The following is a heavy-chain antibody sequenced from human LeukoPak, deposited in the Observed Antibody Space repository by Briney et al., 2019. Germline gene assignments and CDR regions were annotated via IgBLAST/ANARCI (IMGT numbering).Heavy chain of an antibody. CDR2: IYHSGST. CDR3: ARVPAHVVGAGFDY. CDR1: GGSISSGGYY. J-gene: IGHJ4*02. Sequence: PSETLSLTCTVSGGSISSGGYYWSWIRQPPGKGLEWIGYIYHSGSTYYNPSLKSRVTISVDRSKNQFSLKLSSVTAADTAVYYCARVPAHVVGAGFDYWGQGTLVTVSS. D-gene: IGHD1-26*01. V-gene: IGHV4-30-2*01.